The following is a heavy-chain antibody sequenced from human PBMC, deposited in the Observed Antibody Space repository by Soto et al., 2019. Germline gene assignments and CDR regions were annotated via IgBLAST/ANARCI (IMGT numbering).Heavy chain of an antibody. V-gene: IGHV1-18*01. CDR2: ISAYNGNT. Sequence: QVQLVQSGAEVKKPGASVKVSCKASGYTFTSYGISWVRQAPGQGLEWMGWISAYNGNTNYAQKFQGRVTIIADESTSTAYMELSSLRSEDTAVYYCARELRLGSRMDVWGQGTTVTVSS. CDR3: ARELRLGSRMDV. D-gene: IGHD5-12*01. CDR1: GYTFTSYG. J-gene: IGHJ6*02.